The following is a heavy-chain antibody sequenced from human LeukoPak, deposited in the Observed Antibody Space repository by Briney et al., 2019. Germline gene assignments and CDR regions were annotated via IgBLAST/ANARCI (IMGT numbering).Heavy chain of an antibody. Sequence: GRSLRLSCAASGFTFSSYGMHWVRQAPGKGLEWVAVIWYGGSNKYYADSVKGRFTISRDNSKNTLYLQMNSLRAEDTAVYYCAKKRAYYDFWSGPIDAFDIWGQGTMVTVSS. CDR2: IWYGGSNK. CDR3: AKKRAYYDFWSGPIDAFDI. CDR1: GFTFSSYG. D-gene: IGHD3-3*01. V-gene: IGHV3-33*06. J-gene: IGHJ3*02.